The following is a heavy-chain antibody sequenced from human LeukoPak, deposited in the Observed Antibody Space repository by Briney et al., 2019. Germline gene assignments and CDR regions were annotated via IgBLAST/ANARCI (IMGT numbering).Heavy chain of an antibody. D-gene: IGHD2-2*03. CDR3: AKGGLDIVVVPALFLDY. CDR1: GFTFSSYA. CDR2: ISGSGGST. J-gene: IGHJ4*02. V-gene: IGHV3-23*01. Sequence: GGSLRLSCAASGFTFSSYAMSWVRQAPGKGLEWVSAISGSGGSTYYADSVKGRFTISRDNSKNTPYLQMNSLRAEDTAVYYCAKGGLDIVVVPALFLDYWGQGTLVTVSS.